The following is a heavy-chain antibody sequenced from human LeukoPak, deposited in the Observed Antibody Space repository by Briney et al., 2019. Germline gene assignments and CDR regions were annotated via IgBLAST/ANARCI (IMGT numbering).Heavy chain of an antibody. CDR3: ARAYSPLDYFDY. V-gene: IGHV4-61*02. D-gene: IGHD5-12*01. CDR1: GGSINSGSHY. Sequence: PSETLSLTCTVSGGSINSGSHYWSWIRQPAGKGLEWIGRIYNSGGANYNPSLKSRVTISVDTSKNQFSLKLNSVTAADTAVYYCARAYSPLDYFDYWGQGTLVTVSS. J-gene: IGHJ4*02. CDR2: IYNSGGA.